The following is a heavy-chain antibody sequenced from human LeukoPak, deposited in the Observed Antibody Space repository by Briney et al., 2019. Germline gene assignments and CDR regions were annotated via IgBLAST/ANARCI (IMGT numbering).Heavy chain of an antibody. CDR1: GFTFSNYA. J-gene: IGHJ4*02. V-gene: IGHV3-23*01. CDR2: ISGNGGST. D-gene: IGHD4-23*01. CDR3: AKISPYGGNSA. Sequence: GGSLRLSCAASGFTFSNYAMSWVRQAPGKGLEWVSAISGNGGSTYYADCVKDRFTISRDNSKNTLYLQMNSLRAEDTAVYYCAKISPYGGNSAWGQGTLVTVSS.